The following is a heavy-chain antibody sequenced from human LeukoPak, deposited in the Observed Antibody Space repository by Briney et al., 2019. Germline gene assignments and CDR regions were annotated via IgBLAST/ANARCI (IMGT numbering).Heavy chain of an antibody. CDR2: IYYSGST. D-gene: IGHD4-17*01. J-gene: IGHJ4*02. CDR3: ARYDYGDSRGLDY. V-gene: IGHV4-59*08. Sequence: PSETLSLTCTVSGGSISSYYWSWIRQPPGKGLEWIGYIYYSGSTNYNPSLKSRVTIPVDTSKNQFSLKLSSVTAADTAVYYCARYDYGDSRGLDYWGQGTLVTVSS. CDR1: GGSISSYY.